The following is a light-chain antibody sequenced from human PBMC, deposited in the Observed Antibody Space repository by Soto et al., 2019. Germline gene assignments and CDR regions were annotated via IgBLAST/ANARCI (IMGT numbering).Light chain of an antibody. CDR3: QSYDDSLSGWV. CDR2: EVS. Sequence: QSVLTQPASVSGSPGQSITISCTGTSSDVGGYDYVSWYQQHPGKAPKLLIYEVSHRPSGVPDRFSGSKSGTSASLAITGLQGEDEADYYCQSYDDSLSGWVFGGGTKLTVL. J-gene: IGLJ3*02. CDR1: SSDVGGYDY. V-gene: IGLV2-14*01.